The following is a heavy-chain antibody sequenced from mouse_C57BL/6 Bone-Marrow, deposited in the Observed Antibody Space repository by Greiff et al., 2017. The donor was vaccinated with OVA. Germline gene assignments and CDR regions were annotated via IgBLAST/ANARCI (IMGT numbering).Heavy chain of an antibody. CDR3: ARENLWFAY. CDR1: GYTFTSYT. V-gene: IGHV1-4*01. Sequence: QVQLQQSGAELARPGASVKMSCKASGYTFTSYTMHWVKQRPGQGLEWIGYIYPSSGYTKYNQKFKDKATLTADKSSSTAYMQLSSLTSEDSAVYYCARENLWFAYWGQGTLVTVSA. J-gene: IGHJ3*01. CDR2: IYPSSGYT.